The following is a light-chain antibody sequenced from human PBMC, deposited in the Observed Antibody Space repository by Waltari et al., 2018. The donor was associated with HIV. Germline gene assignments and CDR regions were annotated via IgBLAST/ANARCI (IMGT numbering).Light chain of an antibody. CDR3: QQYHSIPQGYT. Sequence: DIVMTQSPDFLAVSLGERATINCKSSQSVLYSSNIRDYLSWYQQKPGQPPKLLIYWASTRESGVPDRFSGSGSGTNFTLTISSLQAEDVAVYYCQQYHSIPQGYTFGQGTKLEIK. V-gene: IGKV4-1*01. CDR1: QSVLYSSNIRDY. J-gene: IGKJ2*01. CDR2: WAS.